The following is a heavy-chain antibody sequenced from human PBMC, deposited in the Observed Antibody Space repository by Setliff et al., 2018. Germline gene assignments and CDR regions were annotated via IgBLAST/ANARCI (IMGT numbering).Heavy chain of an antibody. CDR1: SGSISSYF. CDR2: IYSNENT. J-gene: IGHJ6*02. V-gene: IGHV4-4*07. CDR3: ARSMIQRNYYCGLDV. Sequence: PSETLSLTCSVSSGSISSYFWNWVRQPAGKGLEWIGRIYSNENTNYNPSLKSRVTMSIDTSKNQLSLKLSSVTAADTAVYYCARSMIQRNYYCGLDVWGQGTTVTVSS. D-gene: IGHD3-16*01.